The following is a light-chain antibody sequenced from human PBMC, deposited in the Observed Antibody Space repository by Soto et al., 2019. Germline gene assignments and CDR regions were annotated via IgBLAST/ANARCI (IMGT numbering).Light chain of an antibody. J-gene: IGLJ2*01. Sequence: QSALTQPASVSGSPGQSITISCTGTSSDVGNYNLVSWYQQHPGKAPKLIIYEGTRRPSGVSHRFSPSKSGNTASLTISGLQAEDEDDYYGCAFAVANTVLFGGGTKVTAL. CDR2: EGT. CDR1: SSDVGNYNL. V-gene: IGLV2-23*01. CDR3: CAFAVANTVL.